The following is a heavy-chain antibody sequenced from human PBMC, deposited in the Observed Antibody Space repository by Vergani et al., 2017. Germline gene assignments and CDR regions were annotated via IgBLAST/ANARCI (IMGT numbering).Heavy chain of an antibody. D-gene: IGHD1-14*01. V-gene: IGHV7-4-1*02. CDR1: GGTFSSYT. Sequence: QVQLVQSGAEVKKPGSSVKVSCKASGGTFSSYTISWVRQAPGQGLEWMGWINTNIGNPTYAQGFTGRFVFSLDTSVRTAYLQISSLKPEDTAVYYCAREEDRYKGYFDYWGQGTLVTVSS. J-gene: IGHJ4*02. CDR2: INTNIGNP. CDR3: AREEDRYKGYFDY.